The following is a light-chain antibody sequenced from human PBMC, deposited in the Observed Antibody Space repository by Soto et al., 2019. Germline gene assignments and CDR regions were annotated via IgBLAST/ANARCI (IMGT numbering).Light chain of an antibody. J-gene: IGLJ2*01. CDR3: CSYAGSYTFDVV. V-gene: IGLV2-11*01. CDR1: SSDVGSYNY. Sequence: QSALTQPRSVSGSPGQSVTISCTGTSSDVGSYNYVSWYQQHPGKAPKLMIYDVSKRPSGVPDRFSGSKSGNTASLTISGLQAEDEADYYCCSYAGSYTFDVVFGGGTKLTVL. CDR2: DVS.